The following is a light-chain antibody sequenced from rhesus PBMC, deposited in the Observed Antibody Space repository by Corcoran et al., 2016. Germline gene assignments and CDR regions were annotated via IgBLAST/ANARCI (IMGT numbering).Light chain of an antibody. J-gene: IGKJ4*01. CDR1: QNIYSD. CDR2: AAS. CDR3: QRYFDNPPLT. Sequence: DIQMTQSPSALSASVGDRVTISCRTSQNIYSDLAWYQQKPGKAPKLLIYAASSLQTGIPSRFSGSGSGTIFTLTIVSLQPEDSATYDCQRYFDNPPLTFGGGAKVELK. V-gene: IGKV1S12*01.